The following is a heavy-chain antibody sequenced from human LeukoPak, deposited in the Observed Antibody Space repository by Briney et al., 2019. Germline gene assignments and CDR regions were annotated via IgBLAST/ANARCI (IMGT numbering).Heavy chain of an antibody. CDR3: TREGAHDSSGYYPYYFDY. D-gene: IGHD3-22*01. CDR1: GFSFVDYA. V-gene: IGHV3-49*04. Sequence: PGGSLRLSCTASGFSFVDYAMSWVRQAPGKGLEWVGFIRRKAYGGTTEYAASVKGRFTISRDDSKSIAYLQMNSLKTEDTAVYYCTREGAHDSSGYYPYYFDYWGQGTLVAVSS. J-gene: IGHJ4*02. CDR2: IRRKAYGGTT.